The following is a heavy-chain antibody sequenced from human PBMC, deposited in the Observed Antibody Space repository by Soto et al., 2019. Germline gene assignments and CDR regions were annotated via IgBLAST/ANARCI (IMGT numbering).Heavy chain of an antibody. D-gene: IGHD6-19*01. CDR2: IYYSGST. V-gene: IGHV4-39*01. Sequence: SETLSLTCTVSGGSISSSTHYWGWIRQPPGKRLEWIGSIYYSGSTYYNPSLKSRVTISVDTSKNQFFLKLSSVTAADTAVYYWARQVTIAVDGGDHYCGMDVSGLGTTVTGS. CDR3: ARQVTIAVDGGDHYCGMDV. J-gene: IGHJ6*02. CDR1: GGSISSSTHY.